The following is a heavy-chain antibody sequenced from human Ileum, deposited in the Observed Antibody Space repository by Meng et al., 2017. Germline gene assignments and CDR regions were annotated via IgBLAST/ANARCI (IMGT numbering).Heavy chain of an antibody. Sequence: QVQLVQSGAEMKTPGASMKVSCKASGYTFPTNDITWVRQAPGQGLEWMGWVSPSSGNTHYAQKFLGRVTMTRDISISTVYMELTSLKSDDTAVYYCARGVGDLGDYWGQGTLVTVSS. CDR1: GYTFPTND. D-gene: IGHD3-16*01. CDR3: ARGVGDLGDY. V-gene: IGHV1-8*01. J-gene: IGHJ4*02. CDR2: VSPSSGNT.